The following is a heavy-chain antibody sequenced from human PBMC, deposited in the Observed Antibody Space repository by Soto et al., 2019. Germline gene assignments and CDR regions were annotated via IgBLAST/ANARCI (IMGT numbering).Heavy chain of an antibody. CDR2: VHHSWGS. Sequence: QVQLQESGPGLVKPSETLSLSCTVSGGSFTSYYWGWIRQPPGKEMEWIGYVHHSWGSAYNPPRQSRVAISLDTSKSQFSLKLTSVTATATALYYCARQGFGPLHGLVDVWGQGTTVIVSS. J-gene: IGHJ6*02. V-gene: IGHV4-59*08. CDR1: GGSFTSYY. CDR3: ARQGFGPLHGLVDV. D-gene: IGHD3-10*01.